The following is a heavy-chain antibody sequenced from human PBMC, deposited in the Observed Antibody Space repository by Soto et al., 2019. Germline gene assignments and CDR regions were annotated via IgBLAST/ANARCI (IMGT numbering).Heavy chain of an antibody. V-gene: IGHV4-59*01. CDR1: GGSISSYY. CDR2: IYYSGST. CDR3: ARDGDFWSGFDY. D-gene: IGHD3-3*01. J-gene: IGHJ4*02. Sequence: SETLSLTCTVSGGSISSYYWSWIRQPPGKGLEWIGYIYYSGSTNYNPSRKSRVTISVDTSKNQFSLKLSSVTAADTAVYYCARDGDFWSGFDYWGQGTLVTVSS.